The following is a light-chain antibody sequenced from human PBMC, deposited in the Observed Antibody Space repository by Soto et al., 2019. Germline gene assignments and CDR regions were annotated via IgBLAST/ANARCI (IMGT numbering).Light chain of an antibody. Sequence: DFQMTQSPSTLSASVGDRVTITCRASQSIRSRLAWFQQKPGKAPKLLIYDASSLESGVPQRFSGSGSGTEFTLTISSLQTDVFSTYYCQQYHSYWTFGQGTKVQ. CDR1: QSIRSR. J-gene: IGKJ1*01. CDR2: DAS. CDR3: QQYHSYWT. V-gene: IGKV1-5*01.